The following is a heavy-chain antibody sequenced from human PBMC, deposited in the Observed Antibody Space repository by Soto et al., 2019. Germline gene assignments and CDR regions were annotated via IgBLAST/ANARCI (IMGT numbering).Heavy chain of an antibody. CDR3: TTVGRDDYGDYGSDN. J-gene: IGHJ4*02. Sequence: EVQLVESGGGFVKPGGSLRLSCAASGFSFSNAWMNWVRQAPGKGLEWVGRIKSKTDGGTRDYAAPVSGRFSISRDDSIDMLYLQMNGLKTEDTAVYYCTTVGRDDYGDYGSDNWGQGTLVTVSS. CDR1: GFSFSNAW. D-gene: IGHD4-17*01. V-gene: IGHV3-15*07. CDR2: IKSKTDGGTR.